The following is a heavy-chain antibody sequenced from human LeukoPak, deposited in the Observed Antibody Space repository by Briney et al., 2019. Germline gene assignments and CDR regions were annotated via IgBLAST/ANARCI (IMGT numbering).Heavy chain of an antibody. V-gene: IGHV4-34*01. CDR2: INHSGST. J-gene: IGHJ3*02. Sequence: SETLSLTCGVSGGSFSDHYWGWIRQPPGKGLEWIGEINHSGSTNYNPSLKSRVTISVDTSKNQFSLKLTSVTAADTAVYFFATGGGIRDLEWLYDAFDIWGQGALATVSS. CDR3: ATGGGIRDLEWLYDAFDI. CDR1: GGSFSDHY. D-gene: IGHD3-3*01.